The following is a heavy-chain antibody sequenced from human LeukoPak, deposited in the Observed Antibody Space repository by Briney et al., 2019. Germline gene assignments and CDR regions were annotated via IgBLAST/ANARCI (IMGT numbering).Heavy chain of an antibody. CDR1: GFTFSSYS. D-gene: IGHD3-10*01. CDR2: ISSSSNYI. J-gene: IGHJ4*02. V-gene: IGHV3-21*01. CDR3: AKGPPLLWFPE. Sequence: GGSLRLSCAASGFTFSSYSMNWVRQAPGKGLEWVSSISSSSNYIYYADSVKGRFTISRDNSKNTLYLQMNSLRAEDTAVYYCAKGPPLLWFPEWGQGTLVTVSS.